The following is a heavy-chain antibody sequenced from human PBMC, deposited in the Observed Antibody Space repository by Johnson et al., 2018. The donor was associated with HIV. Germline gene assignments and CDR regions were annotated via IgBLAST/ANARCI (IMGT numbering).Heavy chain of an antibody. CDR3: ARDRGYWDAFDI. CDR1: AFTLSRYC. Sequence: VQLVESGGGLVQPGGSLRLSCAASAFTLSRYCMHLVRHAPGMGLVSVSRITSDGSTTSYADSSNGRFTISRDSSKNTLYLQMNSLRAEDTALYYCARDRGYWDAFDIWGQGTMVTVSS. J-gene: IGHJ3*02. V-gene: IGHV3-74*01. D-gene: IGHD3-22*01. CDR2: ITSDGSTT.